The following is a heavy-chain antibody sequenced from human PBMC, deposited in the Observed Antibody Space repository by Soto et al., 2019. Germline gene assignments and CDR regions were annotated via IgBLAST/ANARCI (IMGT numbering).Heavy chain of an antibody. CDR3: ARDDPIVVVTAAISPTVSLDF. D-gene: IGHD2-2*02. Sequence: GASVKVSCKASGYTFTSYGISWVRQAPGQGLEWMGWISAYNGNTNYAQKLQGRVTMTTDTSTSTAYMELRSVRSDDTAVYYCARDDPIVVVTAAISPTVSLDFWGGGTLVTVSS. V-gene: IGHV1-18*01. CDR2: ISAYNGNT. J-gene: IGHJ2*01. CDR1: GYTFTSYG.